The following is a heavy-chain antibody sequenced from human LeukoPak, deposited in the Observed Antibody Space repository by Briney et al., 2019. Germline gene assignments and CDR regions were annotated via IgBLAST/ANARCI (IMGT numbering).Heavy chain of an antibody. J-gene: IGHJ6*03. CDR2: IKQDGREK. Sequence: PGGSLRLSCAASGFTFSSYWMSWVRQAPGKGLEWVANIKQDGREKYYVDSVKGRFTISRDNAKNSLYLQMNSLRAEDTAVYYCARAGGFFPAAPYYYYYMDVWGKGTTVTVSS. V-gene: IGHV3-7*01. CDR3: ARAGGFFPAAPYYYYYMDV. D-gene: IGHD2-2*01. CDR1: GFTFSSYW.